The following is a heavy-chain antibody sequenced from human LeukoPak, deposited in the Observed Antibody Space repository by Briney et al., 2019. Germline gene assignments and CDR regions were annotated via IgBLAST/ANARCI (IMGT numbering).Heavy chain of an antibody. CDR1: GGSFSGYY. D-gene: IGHD3-22*01. V-gene: IGHV4-34*01. CDR3: ACLTYYYDSSGYRDY. CDR2: INHSGST. Sequence: PSETLSLTCAVYGGSFSGYYWSWIRQPPGKGLEWIGEINHSGSTNYNPSLKSRVTISVDTSKNQFSPKLSSVTAADTAVYYCACLTYYYDSSGYRDYWGQGTLVTVSS. J-gene: IGHJ4*02.